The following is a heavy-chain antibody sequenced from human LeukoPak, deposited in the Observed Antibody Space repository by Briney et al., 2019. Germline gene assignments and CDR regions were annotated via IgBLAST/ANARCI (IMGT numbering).Heavy chain of an antibody. J-gene: IGHJ4*02. D-gene: IGHD1-26*01. Sequence: GGSLRLSCAASGFTFSRDWMHWVRQGPGKGLVWVSRINPDGSGTSHADSVKGRFTISRDNAKNTLYLQMNSLRAEDTAVYYCERDYSGDYWGQGTLVTVSS. CDR2: INPDGSGT. CDR1: GFTFSRDW. CDR3: ERDYSGDY. V-gene: IGHV3-74*01.